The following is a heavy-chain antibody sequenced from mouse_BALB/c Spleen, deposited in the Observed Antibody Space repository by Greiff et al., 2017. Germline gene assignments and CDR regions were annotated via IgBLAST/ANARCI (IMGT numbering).Heavy chain of an antibody. CDR1: GYTFTSYW. CDR3: ARYGYDGNAMDD. CDR2: INPSTGYT. Sequence: VQLQQSGAELAKPGASVKMSCKASGYTFTSYWMHWVKQRPGQGLEWIGYINPSTGYTEYNQKFKDKATLTADKSSSTAYMQRISLTSEDSAVYYCARYGYDGNAMDDWGQGTSVTVSS. J-gene: IGHJ4*01. D-gene: IGHD2-14*01. V-gene: IGHV1-7*01.